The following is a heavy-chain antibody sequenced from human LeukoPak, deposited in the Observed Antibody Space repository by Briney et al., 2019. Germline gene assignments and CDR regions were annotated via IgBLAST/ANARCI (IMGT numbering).Heavy chain of an antibody. CDR1: GFTFSSYA. CDR3: AKDEGLLGYCSGGSCYFDY. V-gene: IGHV3-23*01. CDR2: ISGSGGST. Sequence: GGSLRPSCAASGFTFSSYAMSWVRQAPGKGLEWVSAISGSGGSTYYADSVKGRFTISRDNSKNTLYLQMNSLRAEDTAVYYCAKDEGLLGYCSGGSCYFDYWGQRTLVTVSS. D-gene: IGHD2-15*01. J-gene: IGHJ4*02.